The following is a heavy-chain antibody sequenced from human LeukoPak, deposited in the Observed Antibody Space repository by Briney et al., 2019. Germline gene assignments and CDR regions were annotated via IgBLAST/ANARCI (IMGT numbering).Heavy chain of an antibody. D-gene: IGHD2-15*01. CDR2: IYYSGST. J-gene: IGHJ4*02. CDR1: GGSISSYY. CDR3: ARALTAATLLDY. V-gene: IGHV4-59*01. Sequence: SETLSLTCTVSGGSISSYYWSWIRQPPGKGLEWIGYIYYSGSTNYNPSLKSRVTISVDTSKNQFSLKLSSVTAADTAVYYCARALTAATLLDYWGQGTLVTVSS.